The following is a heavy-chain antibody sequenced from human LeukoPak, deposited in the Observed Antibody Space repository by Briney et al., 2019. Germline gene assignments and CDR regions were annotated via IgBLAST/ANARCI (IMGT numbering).Heavy chain of an antibody. CDR2: ISSSGGST. Sequence: GGSLRLSCAASGFTFSNYAMSWVRQAPGKGLEWVSSISSSGGSTYYADSVKGRFTISRDNAKNSLYLQMNSLRAEDTAVYYCARSEYSSSADYWGQGTLVTVSS. V-gene: IGHV3-21*01. D-gene: IGHD6-6*01. J-gene: IGHJ4*02. CDR3: ARSEYSSSADY. CDR1: GFTFSNYA.